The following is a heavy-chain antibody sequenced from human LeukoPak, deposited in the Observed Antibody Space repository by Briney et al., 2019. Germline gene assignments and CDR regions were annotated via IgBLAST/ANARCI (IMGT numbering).Heavy chain of an antibody. CDR2: INPNSGGT. J-gene: IGHJ4*02. CDR1: GYTFTGYY. CDR3: ARVRGYCSGGSCSKRFLAGGYFDY. D-gene: IGHD2-15*01. V-gene: IGHV1-2*02. Sequence: GASVTVSCKASGYTFTGYYMHWVRQAPGQGLEWMGWINPNSGGTNYAQKFQGRVTMTRDTSISTAYMELSRLRSDDTAVYYCARVRGYCSGGSCSKRFLAGGYFDYWGQGTLVTVSS.